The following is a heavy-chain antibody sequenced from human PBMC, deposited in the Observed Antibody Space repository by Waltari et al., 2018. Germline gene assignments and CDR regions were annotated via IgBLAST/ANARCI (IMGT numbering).Heavy chain of an antibody. CDR2: IYYSGST. CDR3: ARLLRYFDWFDP. CDR1: GGSISSYS. D-gene: IGHD3-9*01. V-gene: IGHV4-59*01. J-gene: IGHJ5*02. Sequence: QVQLQESGPGLVKPSETLSLTCTVSGGSISSYSWRWIRQHPGKGLEWIGYIYYSGSTNYNPSLKSRVTISVDTSKNQFSLKLSSVTAADTAVYYCARLLRYFDWFDPWGQGTLVTVSS.